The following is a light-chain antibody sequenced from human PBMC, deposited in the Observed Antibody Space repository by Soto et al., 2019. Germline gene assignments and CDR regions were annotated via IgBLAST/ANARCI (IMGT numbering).Light chain of an antibody. J-gene: IGLJ1*01. Sequence: QSVLTQPPSASGSLGQSVTISCTGTSNDVGGYNFVSWYQQHPGKAPKLMIFEVSKRPSGVPDRFSGSKSGSTASLTVSGLQAEDEADYYCSSYAGNNIYYVFGTGTKVT. CDR2: EVS. V-gene: IGLV2-8*01. CDR3: SSYAGNNIYYV. CDR1: SNDVGGYNF.